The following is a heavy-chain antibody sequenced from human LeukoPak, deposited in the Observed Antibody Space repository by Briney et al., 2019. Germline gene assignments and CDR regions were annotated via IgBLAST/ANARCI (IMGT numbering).Heavy chain of an antibody. CDR3: ARDASGSGWPLFDY. CDR1: GFTFSSYA. D-gene: IGHD6-19*01. CDR2: ISYDGSNK. V-gene: IGHV3-30*03. Sequence: PGGSLRLSCAASGFTFSSYAMHWVRQAPGKGLEWVAVISYDGSNKYYADSVKGRFTISRDNAKNSLYLQMNSLRDEDTAVYYCARDASGSGWPLFDYWGQGTLVTVSS. J-gene: IGHJ4*02.